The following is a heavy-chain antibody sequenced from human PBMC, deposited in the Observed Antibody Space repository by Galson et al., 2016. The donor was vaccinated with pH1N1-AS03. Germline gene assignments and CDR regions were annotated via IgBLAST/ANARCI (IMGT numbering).Heavy chain of an antibody. D-gene: IGHD2/OR15-2a*01. CDR3: ATHKENRRGDFDS. CDR1: DDSINNHIY. CDR2: IFHNGNI. J-gene: IGHJ4*02. Sequence: ETLSLTCSVSDDSINNHIYWSWVRQAPGKGLEWIGEIFHNGNINYNPSLKSRLSTSVDKPSKEISLSLRSVTAADTAVCFCATHKENRRGDFDSWGQGTLVIVSS. V-gene: IGHV4-4*01.